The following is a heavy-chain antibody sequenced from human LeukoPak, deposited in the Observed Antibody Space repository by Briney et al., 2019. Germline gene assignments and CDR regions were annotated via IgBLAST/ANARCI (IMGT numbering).Heavy chain of an antibody. CDR1: GFTFSSYG. J-gene: IGHJ4*02. V-gene: IGHV3-30*02. CDR3: ATTWIQLWYIFDY. CDR2: IRDDGSNK. D-gene: IGHD5-18*01. Sequence: GGSLRLSCAASGFTFSSYGMHWVRQAPGKGLEWVTFIRDDGSNKYYADSVKGRFTISRDNSKNTLYLQMNSLRAVDTAVYYCATTWIQLWYIFDYWGQGTLVTVSS.